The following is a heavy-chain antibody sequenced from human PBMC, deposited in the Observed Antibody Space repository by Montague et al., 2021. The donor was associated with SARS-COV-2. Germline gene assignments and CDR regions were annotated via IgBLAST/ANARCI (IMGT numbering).Heavy chain of an antibody. D-gene: IGHD3-10*01. CDR3: ARRASSFDNWFDL. Sequence: SETLSLTCTVSGDSITNDNFYWGWIRQPPGRALEWIGYVFKSGGTSYNPSLKSRVTMSVDTSKSHFSLRLTSVTAADTAVYYCARRASSFDNWFDLWGQGALVTVSS. V-gene: IGHV4-61*03. CDR2: VFKSGGT. J-gene: IGHJ5*02. CDR1: GDSITNDNFY.